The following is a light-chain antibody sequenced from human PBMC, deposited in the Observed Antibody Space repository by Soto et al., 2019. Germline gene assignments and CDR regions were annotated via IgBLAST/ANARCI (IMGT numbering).Light chain of an antibody. J-gene: IGKJ5*01. CDR3: QVRTNWSIA. V-gene: IGKV3-11*01. CDR2: DAS. Sequence: EIVLTQSPTTLTLSPGSRATPSCRASQSVSSYLAWYQQKNGQAPRIIIYDASNRATGIPARFSGTGYGTDFNLTINNLETEDFAVYYCQVRTNWSIAFGRGTRLEIK. CDR1: QSVSSY.